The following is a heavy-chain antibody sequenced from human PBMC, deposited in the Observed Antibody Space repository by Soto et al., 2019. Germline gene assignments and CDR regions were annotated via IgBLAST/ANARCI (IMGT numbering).Heavy chain of an antibody. D-gene: IGHD6-13*01. J-gene: IGHJ4*02. V-gene: IGHV3-30*18. CDR2: ISYDGSNK. CDR3: AKEAGAAAGPDY. Sequence: GGSLRLSCAASGFTFSSYGMHWVRQAPGKGLEWVAVISYDGSNKYYADSVKGRFTISRDNSKNTLYLQMNSLRAEDTAVYYCAKEAGAAAGPDYWGQGTLVTVSS. CDR1: GFTFSSYG.